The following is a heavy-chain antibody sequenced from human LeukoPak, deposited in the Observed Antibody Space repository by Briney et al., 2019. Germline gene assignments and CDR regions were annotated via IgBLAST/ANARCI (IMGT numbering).Heavy chain of an antibody. CDR1: GFTFSSSV. CDR3: AKLPTGYPNWFDP. Sequence: HPGGSLRLSCAASGFTFSSSVMSWVRQAPGKGLEWVSAISGNGGNTYYADSVTGRFTISRDNSKNTLYLQMNSLRAEDTALYYCAKLPTGYPNWFDPWGQGTLVTVSS. CDR2: ISGNGGNT. J-gene: IGHJ5*02. V-gene: IGHV3-23*01. D-gene: IGHD3-9*01.